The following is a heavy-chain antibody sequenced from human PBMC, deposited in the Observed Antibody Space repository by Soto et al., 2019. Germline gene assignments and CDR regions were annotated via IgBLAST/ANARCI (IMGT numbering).Heavy chain of an antibody. Sequence: EVQLVESGGGLVQPGGSLRLSCAASGFTFDDYAMHWVRQAPGKGLEWVSGISWNSGSIGYADSVKGRFTISRDNAKNSLYLQMNSLRAEDTALYYCAREAVAVSFDYWGQGTLVTVSS. J-gene: IGHJ4*02. CDR3: AREAVAVSFDY. CDR1: GFTFDDYA. V-gene: IGHV3-9*01. CDR2: ISWNSGSI. D-gene: IGHD6-19*01.